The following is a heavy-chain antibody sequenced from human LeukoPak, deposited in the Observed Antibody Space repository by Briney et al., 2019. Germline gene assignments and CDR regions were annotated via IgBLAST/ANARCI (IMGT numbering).Heavy chain of an antibody. V-gene: IGHV3-30*02. CDR1: GFTFSSYG. CDR3: ATRGDSPQWYFDL. CDR2: IRYDGSNK. D-gene: IGHD2-21*01. Sequence: GGSLRLSCAASGFTFSSYGMHWVRQAPGKGLEWVAFIRYDGSNKCYADSVKGRFTISRDNSKNTLYLQMNSLRAEDTAVYYCATRGDSPQWYFDLWGRGTLVTVSS. J-gene: IGHJ2*01.